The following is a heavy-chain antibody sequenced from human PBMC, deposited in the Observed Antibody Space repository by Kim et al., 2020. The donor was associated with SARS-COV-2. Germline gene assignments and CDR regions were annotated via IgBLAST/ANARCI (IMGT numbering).Heavy chain of an antibody. J-gene: IGHJ4*02. CDR3: AKPLFEQWPFDY. CDR2: SMRKGGTT. D-gene: IGHD6-19*01. V-gene: IGHV3-23*01. Sequence: QAPGRGLARSVSMRKGGTTYYATSVKGRFTIARYNSKNTLYLQMNCLRADDTAIYYCAKPLFEQWPFDYWGQGTLVTVSS.